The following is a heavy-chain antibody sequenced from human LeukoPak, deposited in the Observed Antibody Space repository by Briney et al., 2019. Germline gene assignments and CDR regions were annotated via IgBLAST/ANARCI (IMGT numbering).Heavy chain of an antibody. V-gene: IGHV3-23*01. CDR1: GFTFSSYA. D-gene: IGHD1-26*01. J-gene: IGHJ6*03. Sequence: GGSLRLSCAASGFTFSSYAMSWVRQAPGKGLEWVSAISGSGGSTYYADSVKGRFAISRDNSKNTLYLQMNSLRAEDTAVYYCAKCGRGFLSFMDVWGKGTTVTVSS. CDR3: AKCGRGFLSFMDV. CDR2: ISGSGGST.